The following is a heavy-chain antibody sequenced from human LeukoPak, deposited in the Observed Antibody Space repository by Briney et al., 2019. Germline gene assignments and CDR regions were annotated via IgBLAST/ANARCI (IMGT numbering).Heavy chain of an antibody. CDR2: INTGNGNT. D-gene: IGHD3-22*01. J-gene: IGHJ4*02. V-gene: IGHV1-3*04. Sequence: ASVKVSCKASGGTFSSYAISWVRQAPGQGLEWMGWINTGNGNTKYSEKLQGRVTITRDTSASTAYMELSSLRSEDTAVYYCATLGVDYYDSSGYWVDYWGQGTLVTVSS. CDR3: ATLGVDYYDSSGYWVDY. CDR1: GGTFSSYA.